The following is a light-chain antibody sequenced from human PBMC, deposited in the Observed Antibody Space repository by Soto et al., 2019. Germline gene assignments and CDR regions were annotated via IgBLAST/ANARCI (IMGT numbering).Light chain of an antibody. CDR3: QHRSNWPWT. CDR1: QSVSSY. CDR2: NAS. J-gene: IGKJ1*01. V-gene: IGKV3-11*01. Sequence: EIVLTQSPATLSLFPGERATLSCRASQSVSSYLAWYQQKFGQAPRLLIYNASNRATGIPARFSGRGSGTDLTLTISSLETKDFAVYYCQHRSNWPWTFGQGTKVEIK.